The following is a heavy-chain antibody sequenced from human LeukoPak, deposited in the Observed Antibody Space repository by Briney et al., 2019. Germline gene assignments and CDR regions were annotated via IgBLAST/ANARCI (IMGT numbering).Heavy chain of an antibody. D-gene: IGHD5/OR15-5a*01. J-gene: IGHJ5*02. CDR3: AGASALRNNWLDP. CDR2: IYAGGST. V-gene: IGHV3-53*01. CDR1: GFTVNSNF. Sequence: PGGSLRLSCAASGFTVNSNFMSWVRQAPGKGLEWVSAIYAGGSTYYEDSVKGRFTIFRDNSKNTVYLQMNSLRAEDTAVYYCAGASALRNNWLDPWGQGTLVTVSS.